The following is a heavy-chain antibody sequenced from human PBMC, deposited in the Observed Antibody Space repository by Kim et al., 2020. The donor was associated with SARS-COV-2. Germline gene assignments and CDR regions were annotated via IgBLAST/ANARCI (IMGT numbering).Heavy chain of an antibody. J-gene: IGHJ3*02. Sequence: SETLSLTCTVSGGSISSYYWSWIRQPPGKGLEWIGYIYYSGSTNYNPSLKSRVTISVNTSKNQFSLKLNTLTAADTAVYYCARRALEYCSSTSCQDAFEIWGQGTMVTVSS. CDR3: ARRALEYCSSTSCQDAFEI. CDR1: GGSISSYY. D-gene: IGHD2-2*01. CDR2: IYYSGST. V-gene: IGHV4-59*08.